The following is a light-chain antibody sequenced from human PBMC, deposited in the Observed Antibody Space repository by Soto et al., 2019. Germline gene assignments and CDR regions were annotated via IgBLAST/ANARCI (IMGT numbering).Light chain of an antibody. CDR3: QKYNNFWT. J-gene: IGKJ1*01. CDR1: QSISSW. V-gene: IGKV1-5*01. Sequence: DIQMTQSPSALSASVGDRVTITCRASQSISSWLAWHQQKPGKAPRLLIYDASYLERGVPSRFSGSGSGTEFTLTISDLQPDDLGTYYCQKYNNFWTFGPGTKVDIK. CDR2: DAS.